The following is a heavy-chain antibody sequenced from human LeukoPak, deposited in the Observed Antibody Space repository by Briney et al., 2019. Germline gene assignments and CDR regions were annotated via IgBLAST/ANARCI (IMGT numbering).Heavy chain of an antibody. D-gene: IGHD3-22*01. J-gene: IGHJ2*01. CDR2: TYYRSKWYN. V-gene: IGHV6-1*01. CDR3: ARVVFSSGYFNWYFDL. Sequence: SQTLSLTCAISGDSVSSNSAAWNWIRQSTSRGLEWLGRTYYRSKWYNDYAVSVKSRITINPDTSKNQFSLQLNSVTPEDTAVYYCARVVFSSGYFNWYFDLWGRGTLVTVSS. CDR1: GDSVSSNSAA.